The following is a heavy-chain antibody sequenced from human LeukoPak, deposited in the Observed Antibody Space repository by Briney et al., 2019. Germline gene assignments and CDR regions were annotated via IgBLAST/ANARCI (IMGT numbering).Heavy chain of an antibody. J-gene: IGHJ5*02. V-gene: IGHV3-30*02. D-gene: IGHD2-2*01. Sequence: GGSLRLSCAASGFPFSNYGMHWVRQTPGKGLEWVVFILYDGTIKNYADSVKGRLTISRDNSKNTLFLQINSLRSEDTAVYHCAKDHCSSTSCSNLFDPWGQGTLVTVSS. CDR3: AKDHCSSTSCSNLFDP. CDR1: GFPFSNYG. CDR2: ILYDGTIK.